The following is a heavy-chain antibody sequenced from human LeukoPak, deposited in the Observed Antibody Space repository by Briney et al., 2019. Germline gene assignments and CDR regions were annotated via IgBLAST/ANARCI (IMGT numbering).Heavy chain of an antibody. J-gene: IGHJ6*04. D-gene: IGHD6-19*01. CDR2: IYHSGST. CDR1: GYSISSGYY. V-gene: IGHV4-38-2*01. Sequence: PSETLSLTCAVSGYSISSGYYWGWIRQPPGKGLEWIGSIYHSGSTYYNPSLKSRVTISVDTSKNQFSLKLSSVTAADTAVYYCARGGSGSGWYYYGMDVWGKGTTVTVSS. CDR3: ARGGSGSGWYYYGMDV.